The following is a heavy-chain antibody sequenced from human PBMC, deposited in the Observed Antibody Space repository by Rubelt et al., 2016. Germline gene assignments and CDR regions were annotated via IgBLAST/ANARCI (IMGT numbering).Heavy chain of an antibody. CDR2: INHSGST. J-gene: IGHJ5*02. CDR3: ARHRWFDP. CDR1: GYSISSSNW. Sequence: QVQLQESGPGLVKPSDTLSLTCAVSGYSISSSNWWGWIRQPPGKGLEWAGEINHSGSTNYNPPLKSRVTISVDTSKNQFSLKLSSVTAADTAVYYCARHRWFDPWGQGTLVTVSS. V-gene: IGHV4-28*01.